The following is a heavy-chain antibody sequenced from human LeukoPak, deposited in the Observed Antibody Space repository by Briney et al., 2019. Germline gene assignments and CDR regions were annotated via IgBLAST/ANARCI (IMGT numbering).Heavy chain of an antibody. V-gene: IGHV4-59*01. CDR3: ARGGYYGSGNDFRFDP. J-gene: IGHJ5*02. CDR2: IYYSGST. D-gene: IGHD3-10*01. Sequence: PSETLSLTCTVSGGSISSYYWSWIRQPPGKGLEWIGYIYYSGSTNYNPSLKSRVTISVDTSKNQFSLKLKFVTAADTAVYYCARGGYYGSGNDFRFDPWGQGTLVTVSS. CDR1: GGSISSYY.